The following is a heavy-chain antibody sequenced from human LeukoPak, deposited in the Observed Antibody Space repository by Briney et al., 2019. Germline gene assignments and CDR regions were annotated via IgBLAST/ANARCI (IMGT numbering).Heavy chain of an antibody. CDR3: ARGLLGWFGELEDY. Sequence: ASVKVSCKASGYTFTSYDINWVRQATGQGLEWMGWMNPNSGNTGYAQKFQGRVTMTRNTSISTAYMELSRLRSEDTAVYYCARGLLGWFGELEDYWGQGTLVTVSS. V-gene: IGHV1-8*01. J-gene: IGHJ4*02. D-gene: IGHD3-10*01. CDR2: MNPNSGNT. CDR1: GYTFTSYD.